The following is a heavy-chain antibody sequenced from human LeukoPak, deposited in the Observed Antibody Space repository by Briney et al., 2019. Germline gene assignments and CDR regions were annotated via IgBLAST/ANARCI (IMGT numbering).Heavy chain of an antibody. J-gene: IGHJ4*02. D-gene: IGHD2-2*01. CDR2: ISAYNGNT. V-gene: IGHV1-18*01. Sequence: ASVTVSFTASGYTFTIYGISWVRQAPGQGLEWMGWISAYNGNTNYAQKLQGRVTMTTDTSTSTAYMELRSLRSDDTAVYYCARDCSSTSCYLDYWGQGTLVTVSS. CDR1: GYTFTIYG. CDR3: ARDCSSTSCYLDY.